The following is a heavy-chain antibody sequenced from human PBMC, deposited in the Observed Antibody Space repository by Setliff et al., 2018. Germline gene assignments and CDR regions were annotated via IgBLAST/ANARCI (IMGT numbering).Heavy chain of an antibody. J-gene: IGHJ4*02. CDR2: IYHSGSA. CDR3: ARSFSRREKFLLDY. Sequence: SETLSLTCTVSGDSISSGDYFWSWIRQPPGKGLEWIAYIYHSGSAYYNPSLKSRVTISMDTSKNQFSLNVISVTAADTAVYYCARSFSRREKFLLDYWGQGALVTVSS. CDR1: GDSISSGDYF. V-gene: IGHV4-30-4*08.